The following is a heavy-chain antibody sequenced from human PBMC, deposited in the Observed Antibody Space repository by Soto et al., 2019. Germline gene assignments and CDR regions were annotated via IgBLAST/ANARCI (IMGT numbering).Heavy chain of an antibody. V-gene: IGHV1-69*12. CDR1: GGTFSSYA. J-gene: IGHJ5*02. D-gene: IGHD5-12*01. CDR3: ARDPRGMATTQNWFDP. Sequence: QVQLVQSGAEVKKPGSSVKVSCKASGGTFSSYAISWVRQAPGQGLEWMGGIIPIFGTANYAQKFQGRVTITADESTSTASMELSSLRSEDTAVYYCARDPRGMATTQNWFDPWGQGTLVTVSS. CDR2: IIPIFGTA.